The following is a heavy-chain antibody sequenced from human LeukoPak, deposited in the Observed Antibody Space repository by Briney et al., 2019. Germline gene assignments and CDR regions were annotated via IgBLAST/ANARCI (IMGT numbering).Heavy chain of an antibody. CDR1: GGTFSSYA. Sequence: ASVKVSCKASGGTFSSYAISWVRQAPGQGLEWMGGIIPIFGTANYAQKFQGRVTITADESTSTAYMELSSLRSEDTAVYYCARVYSWDHRMVDAFDTWGQGTMVTVSS. V-gene: IGHV1-69*13. CDR3: ARVYSWDHRMVDAFDT. J-gene: IGHJ3*02. CDR2: IIPIFGTA. D-gene: IGHD1-26*01.